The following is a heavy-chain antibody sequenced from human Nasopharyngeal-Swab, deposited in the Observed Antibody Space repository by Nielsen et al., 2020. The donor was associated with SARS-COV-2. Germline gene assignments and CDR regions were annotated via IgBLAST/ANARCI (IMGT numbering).Heavy chain of an antibody. CDR1: GGSFSGYY. D-gene: IGHD6-13*01. Sequence: SETLSLTCAVYGGSFSGYYWSWIRQPPGKRLEWIGEINHSGSTNYNPSLKSRVTISVDTSKNQFSLKLSSVTAADTAVYYCARVAAAGSVLDLWGRGTLVTVSS. J-gene: IGHJ2*01. CDR2: INHSGST. V-gene: IGHV4-34*01. CDR3: ARVAAAGSVLDL.